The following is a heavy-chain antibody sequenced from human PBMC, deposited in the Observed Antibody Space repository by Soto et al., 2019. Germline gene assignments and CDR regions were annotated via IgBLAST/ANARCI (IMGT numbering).Heavy chain of an antibody. D-gene: IGHD4-17*01. Sequence: SETLSLTCTVSGGSISSSSYYWGWIRQPPGKGLEWIGSIYYSGSTYYNPSLKSRVTISVDTSKNQFSLKLSSVTAADTAVYYCAREDYGGNSAAFDIWGQGTMVTVSS. CDR2: IYYSGST. J-gene: IGHJ3*02. CDR1: GGSISSSSYY. V-gene: IGHV4-39*02. CDR3: AREDYGGNSAAFDI.